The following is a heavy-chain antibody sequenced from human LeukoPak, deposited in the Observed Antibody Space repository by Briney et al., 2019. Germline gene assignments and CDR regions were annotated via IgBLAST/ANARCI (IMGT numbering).Heavy chain of an antibody. J-gene: IGHJ6*03. D-gene: IGHD6-6*01. V-gene: IGHV4-4*07. Sequence: PSETLSVTCTVSGGSFSSYHWNWIRQSAGKGLEWIGRVHTTGSTNYNPSLQSRVTMSVDTSKNQFSLKLSSVTAADTAVYYCARVRSEYSSSSPAYYYYYYMDVWGKGTTVTVSS. CDR2: VHTTGST. CDR3: ARVRSEYSSSSPAYYYYYYMDV. CDR1: GGSFSSYH.